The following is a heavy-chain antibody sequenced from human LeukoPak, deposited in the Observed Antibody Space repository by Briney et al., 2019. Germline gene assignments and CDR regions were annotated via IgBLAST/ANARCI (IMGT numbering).Heavy chain of an antibody. CDR3: SRAEVLPDYFDNSGAFDY. CDR1: GYTFTSYG. CDR2: ISAYNGNT. D-gene: IGHD3-22*01. J-gene: IGHJ4*02. Sequence: ASVKVSCKASGYTFTSYGISWVRQAPGQGLEWMGWISAYNGNTNYAQKLQGRVTMTTDTSTSTAYMELRSLRSDDTAVYYCSRAEVLPDYFDNSGAFDYWGQGTLVTVSS. V-gene: IGHV1-18*01.